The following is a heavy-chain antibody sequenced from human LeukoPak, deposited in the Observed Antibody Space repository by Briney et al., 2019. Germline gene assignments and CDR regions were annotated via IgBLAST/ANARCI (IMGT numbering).Heavy chain of an antibody. CDR2: INHSGST. J-gene: IGHJ4*02. CDR1: GGPFSGYY. Sequence: SETLSLTCAVYGGPFSGYYWSWIRQPPGKGLEWIGEINHSGSTNYNPSLKSRVTISVDTSKNQFSLKLSSVTAADTAVYYCASDLVDYWGQGTLVTVSS. CDR3: ASDLVDY. V-gene: IGHV4-34*01.